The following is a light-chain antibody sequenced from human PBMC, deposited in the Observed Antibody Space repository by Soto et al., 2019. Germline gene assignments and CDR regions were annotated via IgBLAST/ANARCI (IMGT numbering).Light chain of an antibody. Sequence: QSVLTQPASVSGSLGQSITISCTGTSSDIGGYNYVSWYQHHPGKAPKLIIYQVYSRPSGVSNRFSGSKFGNTASLRISGLKDDDEADYYCSSYTRTTTFVVFGGGTKLTVL. CDR1: SSDIGGYNY. V-gene: IGLV2-14*01. CDR3: SSYTRTTTFVV. CDR2: QVY. J-gene: IGLJ3*02.